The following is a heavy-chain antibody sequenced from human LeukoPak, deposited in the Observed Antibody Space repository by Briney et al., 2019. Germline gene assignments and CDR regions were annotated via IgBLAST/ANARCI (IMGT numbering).Heavy chain of an antibody. V-gene: IGHV4-59*11. J-gene: IGHJ4*02. Sequence: SETLSLTCTVSGGSISSHYWSWIRQPPGKGLEWIGYIYYSGSTNYNAFLKSRVTIFLDTSENQFFFKLSSVTAADTAVYYWWRGLLVGDTSFDYWGQGTLVTVSS. CDR3: WRGLLVGDTSFDY. CDR1: GGSISSHY. D-gene: IGHD1-26*01. CDR2: IYYSGST.